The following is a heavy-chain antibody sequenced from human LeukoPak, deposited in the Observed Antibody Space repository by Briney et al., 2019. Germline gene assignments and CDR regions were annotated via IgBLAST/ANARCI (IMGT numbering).Heavy chain of an antibody. CDR3: ARGHYYGSGDYYFDY. D-gene: IGHD3-10*01. J-gene: IGHJ4*02. CDR1: GFTFSSYW. V-gene: IGHV3-33*08. Sequence: GGSLRLSCAASGFTFSSYWMSWVRQAPGKGLEWVAVIWYDGSNKYYADSVKGRFTISRDNSKNTLYLQMNSLRAEDTAVYYCARGHYYGSGDYYFDYWGQGTLVTVSS. CDR2: IWYDGSNK.